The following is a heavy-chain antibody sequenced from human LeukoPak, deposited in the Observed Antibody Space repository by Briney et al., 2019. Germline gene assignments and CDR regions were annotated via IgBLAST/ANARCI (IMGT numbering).Heavy chain of an antibody. CDR2: ISSSSSSI. CDR3: AERGITMIGGV. V-gene: IGHV3-48*04. CDR1: GFTFSNYG. J-gene: IGHJ6*04. Sequence: WGSLRLSCAASGFTFSNYGLNWVRQAPGKGLEYISYISSSSSSIYYPAPVNGRFTISRDNTKNSLHLQMYSLTAEATEFYYCAERGITMIGGVWGKGTTVTISS. D-gene: IGHD3-10*02.